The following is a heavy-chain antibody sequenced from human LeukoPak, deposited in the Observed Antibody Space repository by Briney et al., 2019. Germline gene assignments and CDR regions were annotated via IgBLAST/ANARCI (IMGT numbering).Heavy chain of an antibody. Sequence: ASVKVSCKASGGSFNKYAISWVRQAPGQGLEWMGGIIPLFGPAHYAHKFQGRVTITTDASTTTAYMELSSLRSEDTAVYYCAIGRLGGIVTSTYYYYYYMDVWGKGTTVTVSS. CDR1: GGSFNKYA. CDR3: AIGRLGGIVTSTYYYYYYMDV. D-gene: IGHD3-16*01. CDR2: IIPLFGPA. J-gene: IGHJ6*03. V-gene: IGHV1-69*05.